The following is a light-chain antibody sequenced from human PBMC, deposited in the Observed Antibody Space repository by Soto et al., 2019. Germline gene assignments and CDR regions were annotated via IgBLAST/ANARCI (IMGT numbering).Light chain of an antibody. Sequence: DIQLTQSPSFLSASVGDRVTITCRASQGISSYLAWYQQKPGKAPKLLIYAASTLQSGVPSRFSGSGSGTEFTLTISSLPPEDFATYYWQQLNSYPQNTFGQGTKLEIK. V-gene: IGKV1-9*01. CDR2: AAS. CDR3: QQLNSYPQNT. J-gene: IGKJ2*01. CDR1: QGISSY.